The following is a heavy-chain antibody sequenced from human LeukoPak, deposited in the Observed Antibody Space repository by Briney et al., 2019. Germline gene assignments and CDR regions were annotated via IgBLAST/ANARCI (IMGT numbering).Heavy chain of an antibody. CDR3: ARVGRGDHTWGSYYYDH. Sequence: SETLSLTCTVSGDSISSYHWSWIRQPPGKGLEWIGYISYSGSTNYNPSLKGRVTISVDTSKNQFSLKLSSVTAADTAVYYCARVGRGDHTWGSYYYDHWGQGTLVTVSS. CDR2: ISYSGST. V-gene: IGHV4-59*01. J-gene: IGHJ4*02. CDR1: GDSISSYH. D-gene: IGHD3-16*01.